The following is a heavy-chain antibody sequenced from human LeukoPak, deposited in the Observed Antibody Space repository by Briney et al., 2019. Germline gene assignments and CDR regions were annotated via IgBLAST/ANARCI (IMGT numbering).Heavy chain of an antibody. V-gene: IGHV3-23*01. Sequence: GGSLRLSCAASGFTFSSYAMSWVRQAPGRGLEWVSAISGSGGSTYYADSVKGRFTISRDNSKNTLYLQMNSLRAEDTAVYYCAKDLYYDSSGYGTPMDYWGQGTLVTVSS. CDR1: GFTFSSYA. D-gene: IGHD3-22*01. J-gene: IGHJ4*02. CDR3: AKDLYYDSSGYGTPMDY. CDR2: ISGSGGST.